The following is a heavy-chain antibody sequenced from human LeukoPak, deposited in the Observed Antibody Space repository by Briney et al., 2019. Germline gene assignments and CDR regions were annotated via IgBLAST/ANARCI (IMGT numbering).Heavy chain of an antibody. Sequence: SETLSLTCTVSGGSISSSSYYWGWIRQPPGKGLEWLGSIYYSGSTYYNPSLKSRVTISVDTSKNQFSLKLSSVTAADTAVYYCASNLGYYDFSHLGYYYGMDVWGQGTTVTASS. CDR3: ASNLGYYDFSHLGYYYGMDV. CDR2: IYYSGST. D-gene: IGHD3-3*01. J-gene: IGHJ6*02. CDR1: GGSISSSSYY. V-gene: IGHV4-39*01.